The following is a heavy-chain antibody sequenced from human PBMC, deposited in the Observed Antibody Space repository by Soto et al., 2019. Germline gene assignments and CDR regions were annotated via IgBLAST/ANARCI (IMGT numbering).Heavy chain of an antibody. V-gene: IGHV3-7*03. CDR3: ARESDTAFAHY. J-gene: IGHJ4*02. CDR1: GFTFSSYW. Sequence: GGSLRLSCAASGFTFSSYWRSWVRQAPGKGLEWVANIKQDGSEKYYVDSVKGRFTISRDNAKNSLYLQMNSLRAEDTAVYYCARESDTAFAHYWGQGTLVTVSS. CDR2: IKQDGSEK. D-gene: IGHD5-18*01.